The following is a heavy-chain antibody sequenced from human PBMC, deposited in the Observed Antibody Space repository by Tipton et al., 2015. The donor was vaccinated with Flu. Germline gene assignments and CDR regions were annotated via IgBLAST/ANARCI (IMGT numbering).Heavy chain of an antibody. J-gene: IGHJ4*02. CDR1: GFTFGDYA. CDR3: TRGGSSGWGIDY. CDR2: IRSKAYGGTI. D-gene: IGHD6-19*01. Sequence: LSLTCTASGFTFGDYAMSWVRQAPGKGLEWVGFIRSKAYGGTIEYGASVKGRFTISRDDSKSIAYLQMNSLKIEDTAVYYCTRGGSSGWGIDYWGQGTLVTVSS. V-gene: IGHV3-49*04.